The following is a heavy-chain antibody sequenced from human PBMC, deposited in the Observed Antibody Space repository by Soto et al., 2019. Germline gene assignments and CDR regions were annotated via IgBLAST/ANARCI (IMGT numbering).Heavy chain of an antibody. D-gene: IGHD6-13*01. CDR2: IKSKTDGGTT. J-gene: IGHJ4*02. CDR3: TTGIARARSGSVPY. CDR1: GFTFSNAW. V-gene: IGHV3-15*07. Sequence: EVQLVESGGGLVKPGGSLRLSCAASGFTFSNAWMNWVRQAPGKGLEWVGRIKSKTDGGTTDYAAHVKGRFTVSRDDSKNTLYLQMNSLKTEDTAVYYCTTGIARARSGSVPYWGQGTLVTVSS.